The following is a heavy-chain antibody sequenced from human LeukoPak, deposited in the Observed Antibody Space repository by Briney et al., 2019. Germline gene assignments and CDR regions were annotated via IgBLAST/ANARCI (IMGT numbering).Heavy chain of an antibody. CDR2: IKQDGSEK. CDR1: GFTFSSYA. J-gene: IGHJ4*01. D-gene: IGHD2/OR15-2a*01. CDR3: LSGAGY. V-gene: IGHV3-7*01. Sequence: GGSLRLSCAASGFTFSSYAMSWVRQAPGKGPEWVANIKQDGSEKYYVDSVKGRFTISRDNTRNTFYLQMNSLRVDDRGIYYCLSGAGYWGQGAQVSVSS.